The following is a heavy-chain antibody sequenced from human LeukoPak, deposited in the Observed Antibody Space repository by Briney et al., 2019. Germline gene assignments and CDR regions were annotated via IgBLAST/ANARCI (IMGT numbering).Heavy chain of an antibody. CDR3: ARGSSRYYYYMDV. CDR2: ISSSSSYI. V-gene: IGHV3-21*01. CDR1: GFTFSSYS. Sequence: PGGSLRLSCAASGFTFSSYSMNWVRQAPGKGLEWVSSISSSSSYIYYADSVKGRFTISRDNAKNSLYLQMNSLRAEDTAVYYCARGSSRYYYYMDVWGKGTTVTVSS. J-gene: IGHJ6*03.